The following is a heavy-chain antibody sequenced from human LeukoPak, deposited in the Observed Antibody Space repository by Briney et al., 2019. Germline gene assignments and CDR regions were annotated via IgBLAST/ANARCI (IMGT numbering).Heavy chain of an antibody. Sequence: SETLSLTCTVSGGSVSNYYWSWLRQPPGKALEWIGCIYYSGSPNYNPSLKSRVTISIDTSKNQFSLRLSSVTAADTAVYYCARDGRFPGSYGMDVWGQGTTVTVSS. J-gene: IGHJ6*02. D-gene: IGHD3-3*01. V-gene: IGHV4-59*02. CDR3: ARDGRFPGSYGMDV. CDR2: IYYSGSP. CDR1: GGSVSNYY.